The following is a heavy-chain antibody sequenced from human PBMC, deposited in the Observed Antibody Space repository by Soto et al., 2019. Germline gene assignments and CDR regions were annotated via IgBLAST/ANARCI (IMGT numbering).Heavy chain of an antibody. CDR2: ISGSGGST. D-gene: IGHD3-10*01. Sequence: EVQLLESGGGLVQPGGSLRLSCAASGFTFSSYAMSWVRQAPGKGLEWVSAISGSGGSTYYADSVKGRFTISRDNSKNSLYLQMNSLRAEDTAVYYCAREGIWFGELLADYWGQGTLVTVSS. V-gene: IGHV3-23*01. CDR3: AREGIWFGELLADY. J-gene: IGHJ4*02. CDR1: GFTFSSYA.